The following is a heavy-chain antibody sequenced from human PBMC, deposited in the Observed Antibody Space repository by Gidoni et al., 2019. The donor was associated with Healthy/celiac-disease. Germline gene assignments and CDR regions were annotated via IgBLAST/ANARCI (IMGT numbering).Heavy chain of an antibody. CDR2: ISWNSGSI. V-gene: IGHV3-9*01. CDR1: GFTFDDYA. Sequence: EVQLVESGGGLVQPGRSLRLSCAASGFTFDDYAMPWVRQAPGKGLEWVSGISWNSGSIGYADSVKGRFTISRDNAKNSLYLQMNSLRAEDTALYYCAKDMRGTTAWGQGTLVTVSS. CDR3: AKDMRGTTA. J-gene: IGHJ5*02. D-gene: IGHD1-1*01.